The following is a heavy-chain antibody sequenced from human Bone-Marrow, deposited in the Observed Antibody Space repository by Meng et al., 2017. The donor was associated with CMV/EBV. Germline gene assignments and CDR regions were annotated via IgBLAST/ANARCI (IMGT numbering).Heavy chain of an antibody. CDR3: ARRDIKSSYPGYFEV. Sequence: GESLKISCQGSGYSFSTYWIGWVRQMLGKGLEWMGIIYPGDSDTRYSPSFQGQVTISADRSISTAYLQWSSLKASDTAMYYCARRDIKSSYPGYFEVWGQGTMVTVSS. D-gene: IGHD6-6*01. V-gene: IGHV5-51*01. J-gene: IGHJ4*02. CDR2: IYPGDSDT. CDR1: GYSFSTYW.